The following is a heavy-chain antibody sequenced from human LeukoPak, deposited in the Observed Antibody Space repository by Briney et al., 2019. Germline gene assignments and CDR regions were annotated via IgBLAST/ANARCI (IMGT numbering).Heavy chain of an antibody. J-gene: IGHJ4*02. CDR1: GGSISSGDYY. V-gene: IGHV4-30-4*08. D-gene: IGHD3-10*01. CDR2: IYYSGST. Sequence: SETLSLTCTVSGGSISSGDYYWSWIRQPPGKGLEWIGYIYYSGSTYYNPSLKSRVTISVDTSKNQLSLKLSSVTAADTAVYYCARDDHSGYFDYWGQGTLVTVSS. CDR3: ARDDHSGYFDY.